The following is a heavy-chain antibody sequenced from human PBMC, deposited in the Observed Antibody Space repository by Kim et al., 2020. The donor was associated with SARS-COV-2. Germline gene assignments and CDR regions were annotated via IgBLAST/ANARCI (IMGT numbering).Heavy chain of an antibody. J-gene: IGHJ4*02. CDR3: ARDVAGQYGE. CDR1: GFTLRTYW. CDR2: IDENGAIT. V-gene: IGHV3-74*03. Sequence: GGSLRLSCVASGFTLRTYWMHWVRQAPGQGLVWVSRIDENGAITTYADSVKGRFTISRDNSKNTLYLQMDSLRAEDTAVYYCARDVAGQYGEGGQGTLVTVSS. D-gene: IGHD3-10*01.